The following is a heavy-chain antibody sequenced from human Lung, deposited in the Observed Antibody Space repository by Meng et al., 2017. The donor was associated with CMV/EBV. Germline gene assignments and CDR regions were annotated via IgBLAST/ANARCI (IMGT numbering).Heavy chain of an antibody. CDR3: AKEENEASDY. CDR2: ISYDGSNK. V-gene: IGHV3-30*18. D-gene: IGHD1-1*01. J-gene: IGHJ4*02. Sequence: LSCAASGFTFSSDGMHWVRQAPGKGLEWVAVISYDGSNKYYADSVKGRFTISRDNSKNTLYLQMNSLRAEDTAVYYCAKEENEASDYWGQGTLVTVSS. CDR1: GFTFSSDG.